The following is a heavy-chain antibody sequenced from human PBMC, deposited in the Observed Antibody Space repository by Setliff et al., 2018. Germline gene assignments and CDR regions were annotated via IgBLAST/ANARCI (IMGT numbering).Heavy chain of an antibody. V-gene: IGHV3-23*01. D-gene: IGHD3-10*01. Sequence: QSGGSLRLSCAASGFTFSSYAITWVRQAPGKGLEWVSMISGSAQTTYYADSVKGRFTISRDNSKNTLYLQMNSLRAEDTAVYYCAKEALLWFGELSDAFDIWGQGTMVTVSS. CDR2: ISGSAQTT. CDR1: GFTFSSYA. CDR3: AKEALLWFGELSDAFDI. J-gene: IGHJ3*02.